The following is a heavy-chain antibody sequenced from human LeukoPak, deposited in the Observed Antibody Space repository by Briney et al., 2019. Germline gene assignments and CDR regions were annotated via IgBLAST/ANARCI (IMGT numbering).Heavy chain of an antibody. J-gene: IGHJ4*02. V-gene: IGHV3-23*01. CDR3: AKYDERYCSGGSCFPGPFDY. Sequence: GGSLRLSCAASGFTFSSYAMSWVRQAPGKGLEWVSAISGSGGSTYHADSVKGRFTISRDNSKNTLYLQMNSLRAEDTAVYYCAKYDERYCSGGSCFPGPFDYWGQGTLVTVSS. D-gene: IGHD2-15*01. CDR2: ISGSGGST. CDR1: GFTFSSYA.